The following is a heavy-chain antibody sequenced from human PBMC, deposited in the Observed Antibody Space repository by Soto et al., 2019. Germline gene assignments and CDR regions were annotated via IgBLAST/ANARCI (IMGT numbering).Heavy chain of an antibody. CDR3: ARGFRYCSGGSCYSGREYYFDY. D-gene: IGHD2-15*01. Sequence: ASETLSLTYAVYGGSFSGYYWSWIRQPPGKGLEWIGEINHSGSTNCNPSLKSRVTISVDTSKNQFSLKLSSVTAADTAVYYCARGFRYCSGGSCYSGREYYFDYWGQGTLVTSPQ. V-gene: IGHV4-34*01. CDR2: INHSGST. J-gene: IGHJ4*02. CDR1: GGSFSGYY.